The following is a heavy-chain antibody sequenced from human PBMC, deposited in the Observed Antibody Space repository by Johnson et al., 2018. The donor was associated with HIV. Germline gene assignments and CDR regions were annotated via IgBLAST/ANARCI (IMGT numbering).Heavy chain of an antibody. Sequence: VQLVESGGGLVQPGRSLRLSCAASGFTFDDYAMHWVRQAPGKGLEWVSGISWNSGSIGYADSVKGRFTISRDNAKNSLYLQMNSLRAEDTALYYCARGEEEQLGDAFDIWGQGTMVTVSS. CDR2: ISWNSGSI. J-gene: IGHJ3*02. CDR1: GFTFDDYA. D-gene: IGHD6-6*01. V-gene: IGHV3-9*01. CDR3: ARGEEEQLGDAFDI.